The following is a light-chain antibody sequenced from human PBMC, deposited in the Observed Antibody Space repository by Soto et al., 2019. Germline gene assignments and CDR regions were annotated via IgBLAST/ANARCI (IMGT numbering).Light chain of an antibody. CDR3: QQRSDSYT. CDR1: QTLANY. V-gene: IGKV3-11*01. J-gene: IGKJ2*01. Sequence: EVVLTQSPATLSLSPGERATLSCRASQTLANYLAWYQQRPGQAPRLLIYDASNRATGIPARFSGSGSGTDFTLTISSLYPEDSAVYYCQQRSDSYTFGQGTTLEIK. CDR2: DAS.